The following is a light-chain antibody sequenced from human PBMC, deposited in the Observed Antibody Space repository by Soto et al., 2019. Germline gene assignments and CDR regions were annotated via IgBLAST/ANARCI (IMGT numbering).Light chain of an antibody. CDR3: QQYATSPLWA. CDR2: GAS. CDR1: QSISSNY. V-gene: IGKV3-20*01. Sequence: VLTQSPGTLSLSPGERVTLSCRASQSISSNYLAWYQQKPGQAPRLLIYGASSRATGIPDRFSGSGSGTDFTLTISRLEPEDFAVYYCQQYATSPLWAFGQGTRVEIK. J-gene: IGKJ1*01.